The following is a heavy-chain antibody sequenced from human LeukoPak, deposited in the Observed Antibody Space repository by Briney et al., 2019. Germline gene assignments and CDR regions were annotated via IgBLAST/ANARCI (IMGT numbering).Heavy chain of an antibody. CDR3: ARIRGYGGVLDY. D-gene: IGHD4-23*01. Sequence: PSETLSLTCTVSGGSISSYYWSWIRQPAGKGLEWIGYIYYSGSTNYNPSLKSRVTISVDTSKNQFSLKLSSVTAADTAVYYCARIRGYGGVLDYWGQGTLVTVSS. J-gene: IGHJ4*02. CDR2: IYYSGST. V-gene: IGHV4-59*01. CDR1: GGSISSYY.